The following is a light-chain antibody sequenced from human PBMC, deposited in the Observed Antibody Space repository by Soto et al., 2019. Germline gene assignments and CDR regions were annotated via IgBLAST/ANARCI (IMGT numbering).Light chain of an antibody. CDR3: HQRSNWPLS. V-gene: IGKV3-11*01. Sequence: EIVLTQSPATLSLSPGERATLSCRAGQSVSNYLSWYQQKPGQAPRLLIYDASNRATDIPARFSGSGSGTDFTLTISSLEPEDFAVYYCHQRSNWPLSFGGGTRVEIK. CDR2: DAS. CDR1: QSVSNY. J-gene: IGKJ4*01.